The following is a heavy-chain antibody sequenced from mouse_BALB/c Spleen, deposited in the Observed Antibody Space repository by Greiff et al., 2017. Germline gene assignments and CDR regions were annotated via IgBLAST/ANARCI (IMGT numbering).Heavy chain of an antibody. CDR3: ARGVALDY. Sequence: EVMLVESGGGLVQPGGSRKLSCAASGFTFSSFGMHWVRQAPEKGLEWVAYISSGSSTIYYADTVKGRFTISRDNPKNTLFLQMTSLRSEDTAMYYCARGVALDYWGQGTTLTVPS. D-gene: IGHD1-1*02. CDR2: ISSGSSTI. CDR1: GFTFSSFG. V-gene: IGHV5-17*02. J-gene: IGHJ2*01.